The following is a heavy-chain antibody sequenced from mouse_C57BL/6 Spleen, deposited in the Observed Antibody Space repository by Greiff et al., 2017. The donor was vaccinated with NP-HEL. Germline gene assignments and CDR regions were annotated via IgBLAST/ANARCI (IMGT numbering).Heavy chain of an antibody. CDR2: INPSNGGT. Sequence: VQLQQSGPELVKPGASVKISCKASGYSFTGYYMNWVKQSPEQSLEWIGEINPSNGGTTSNQQFKDKATLTVDKSSSTAYMQRKSLTSEDSAVYYCASYYGSTPSYFYFDVWGTGTTVTVSS. J-gene: IGHJ1*03. CDR3: ASYYGSTPSYFYFDV. V-gene: IGHV1-42*01. CDR1: GYSFTGYY. D-gene: IGHD1-1*01.